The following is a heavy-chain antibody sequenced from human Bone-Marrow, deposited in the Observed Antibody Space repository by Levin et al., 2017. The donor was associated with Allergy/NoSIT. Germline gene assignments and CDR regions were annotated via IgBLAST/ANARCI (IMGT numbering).Heavy chain of an antibody. CDR3: ARDQETSELGDS. CDR1: GFRFSDRG. CDR2: IWYDGTNK. V-gene: IGHV3-33*01. J-gene: IGHJ4*02. D-gene: IGHD1-7*01. Sequence: GESLKISCAASGFRFSDRGMHWIRQAPGKGLEWVGIIWYDGTNKYYVDSVRGRFTISRDNSKNTLYLQMNSLRVEDTAVYYCARDQETSELGDSWGQGTLVTVAS.